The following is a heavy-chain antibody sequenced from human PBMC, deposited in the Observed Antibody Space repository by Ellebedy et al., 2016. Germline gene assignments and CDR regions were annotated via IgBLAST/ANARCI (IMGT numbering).Heavy chain of an antibody. CDR1: GFTFSTSA. V-gene: IGHV1-58*02. J-gene: IGHJ4*02. D-gene: IGHD6-19*01. Sequence: SVKVSXXTSGFTFSTSAIQWVRQARGQRLEWVGWIIVGSGNTNYAQKFQERVTITRDMSTSTAYMELSSLSSEDTAVYYCAAELYTTGCCHFDFWGPGHLVTVSS. CDR3: AAELYTTGCCHFDF. CDR2: IIVGSGNT.